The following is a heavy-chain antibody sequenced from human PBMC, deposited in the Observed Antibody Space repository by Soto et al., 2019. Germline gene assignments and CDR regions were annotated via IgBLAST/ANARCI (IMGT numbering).Heavy chain of an antibody. CDR1: GFTFSSYS. D-gene: IGHD2-15*01. CDR3: ARGFGKKGVCCSGGSCRFDP. Sequence: GGSLRLSCAASGFTFSSYSMNWVRQAPGKGLEWVSYISSSSSTIYYADSVKGRFTISRDNAKNSLYLQMNSLRDEDTAVYYCARGFGKKGVCCSGGSCRFDPWGQGTLVTVSS. CDR2: ISSSSSTI. J-gene: IGHJ5*02. V-gene: IGHV3-48*02.